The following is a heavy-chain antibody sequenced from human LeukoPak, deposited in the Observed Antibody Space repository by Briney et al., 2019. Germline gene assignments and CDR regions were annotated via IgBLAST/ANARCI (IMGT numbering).Heavy chain of an antibody. Sequence: GGSLRLSCAASGFTFSSYSMNWVRQAPGKGLEWVSSISSSSSYIYYADSVKGRFTISRDNAKNSLYLQMNSLRAEDTAVYYCARDPAPTYYYDSSGSYYFDYWGQGTLVTVSS. CDR2: ISSSSSYI. D-gene: IGHD3-22*01. J-gene: IGHJ4*02. V-gene: IGHV3-21*01. CDR1: GFTFSSYS. CDR3: ARDPAPTYYYDSSGSYYFDY.